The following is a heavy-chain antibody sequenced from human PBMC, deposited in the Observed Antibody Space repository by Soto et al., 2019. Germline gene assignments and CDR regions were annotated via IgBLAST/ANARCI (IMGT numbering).Heavy chain of an antibody. CDR3: AKSYDTGFDP. CDR2: ISPKNGNT. CDR1: GYSFSTYD. D-gene: IGHD3-9*01. V-gene: IGHV1-18*04. Sequence: ASVKVSCKASGYSFSTYDISWLRQAPGQGPEWMGRISPKNGNTNYAQSFQDRVTMTADTSSSTAYMELRGLRSDDTANYYCAKSYDTGFDPWGQGTLVTVSS. J-gene: IGHJ5*02.